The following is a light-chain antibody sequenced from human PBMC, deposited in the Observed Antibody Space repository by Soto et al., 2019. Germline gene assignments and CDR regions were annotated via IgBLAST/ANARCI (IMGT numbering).Light chain of an antibody. Sequence: TQSPSTLSASVGDRVTITCRASQSINTWLAWYQQKPGKAPELLIYDASSLEGGVPSRFGGSGSGTEFTLTISSLQPDDFATYYCQEYSSFSWTFGQGTKVDIK. CDR3: QEYSSFSWT. J-gene: IGKJ1*01. CDR2: DAS. CDR1: QSINTW. V-gene: IGKV1-5*01.